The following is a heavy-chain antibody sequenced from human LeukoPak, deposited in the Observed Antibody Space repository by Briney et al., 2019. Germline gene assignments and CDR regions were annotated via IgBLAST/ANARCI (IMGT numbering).Heavy chain of an antibody. V-gene: IGHV3-30-3*01. CDR3: ATGEPKSY. J-gene: IGHJ4*02. CDR1: GLIFSNYA. CDR2: ISKDGSSK. Sequence: GRSLRLSCAASGLIFSNYAMHWVRQAPGKGLEWVAVISKDGSSKYYADSEQGRFTISRDNSKNTLYLQMNSLRAEDTAVYYCATGEPKSYWGQGILVTVSS. D-gene: IGHD1-14*01.